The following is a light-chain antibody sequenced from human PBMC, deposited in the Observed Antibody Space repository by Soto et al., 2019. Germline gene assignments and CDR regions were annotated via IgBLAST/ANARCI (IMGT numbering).Light chain of an antibody. J-gene: IGLJ2*01. V-gene: IGLV1-44*01. CDR2: SNN. CDR3: AAWDDSLNGVV. Sequence: QSALTLPPSASGTPGQRVTISCSGSSSNIGSNTVNWYQQLPGTAPKLLIYSNNQRPSGVPDRFSGSKSGTSASLAISGLQSEDEADYYCAAWDDSLNGVVFGGGTKVTVL. CDR1: SSNIGSNT.